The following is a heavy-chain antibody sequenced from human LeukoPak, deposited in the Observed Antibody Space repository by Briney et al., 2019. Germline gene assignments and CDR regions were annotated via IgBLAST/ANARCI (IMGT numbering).Heavy chain of an antibody. CDR1: GFTVSSNY. CDR3: AKGVLQVD. J-gene: IGHJ4*02. CDR2: IYSGGST. V-gene: IGHV3-53*01. Sequence: GGSLRLSCAASGFTVSSNYMMWVRQAPGKGLEWVSVIYSGGSTYYADSVKGRFTISRDNSKNTLYLQMNSLSPEDTAVYYRAKGVLQVDWGLGTLVTVSS. D-gene: IGHD1-1*01.